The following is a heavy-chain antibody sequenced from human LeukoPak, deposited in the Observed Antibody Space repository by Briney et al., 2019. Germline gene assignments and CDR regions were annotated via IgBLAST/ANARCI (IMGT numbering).Heavy chain of an antibody. CDR3: ARGTSYYDILTGYYPVNWFDP. Sequence: SQTLSLTCTVSGGSISSGGYYWSWIRQHPGKGLEWIGYIYYSGSTYYNPPLKSRVTISVDTSKNQFSLKLSSVTAADTAVYYCARGTSYYDILTGYYPVNWFDPWGQGTLVTVSS. CDR2: IYYSGST. CDR1: GGSISSGGYY. D-gene: IGHD3-9*01. V-gene: IGHV4-31*03. J-gene: IGHJ5*02.